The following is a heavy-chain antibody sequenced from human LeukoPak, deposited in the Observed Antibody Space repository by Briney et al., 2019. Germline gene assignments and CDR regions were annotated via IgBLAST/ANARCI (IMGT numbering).Heavy chain of an antibody. V-gene: IGHV4-39*07. D-gene: IGHD2-2*02. J-gene: IGHJ5*02. CDR1: GGSISSSSYY. CDR2: IYYSGST. CDR3: ARSGYCSSTSCYKIDP. Sequence: SETLSLTCTVSGGSISSSSYYWGWIRQPPGKGLEWIGSIYYSGSTYYNPSLKSRVTMSVDTSKNQFSLKLSSVTAADTAVYYCARSGYCSSTSCYKIDPWGQGTLVTVSS.